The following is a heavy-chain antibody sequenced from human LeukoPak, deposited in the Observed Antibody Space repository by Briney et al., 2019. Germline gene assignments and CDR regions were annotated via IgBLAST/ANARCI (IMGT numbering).Heavy chain of an antibody. D-gene: IGHD6-19*01. CDR3: ASSVAVDYYYGMDV. CDR1: GYTFTSYG. J-gene: IGHJ6*02. Sequence: ASVKVSCKASGYTFTSYGISGVRQAPGQGLEWMGWISAYNGNTNYAQKLQGRVTMTTDTSTSTAYMELRSLRSDGTAVYYCASSVAVDYYYGMDVWGQGTTVTVSS. CDR2: ISAYNGNT. V-gene: IGHV1-18*01.